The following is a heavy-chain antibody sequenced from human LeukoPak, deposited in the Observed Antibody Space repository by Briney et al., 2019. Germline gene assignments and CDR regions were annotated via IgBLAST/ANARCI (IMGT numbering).Heavy chain of an antibody. V-gene: IGHV6-1*01. CDR1: GDSVSSNSAA. CDR3: ARVDRFSVTASDNWFDP. J-gene: IGHJ5*02. CDR2: TYYRSKLYN. D-gene: IGHD2-21*02. Sequence: SQTLSLTCDISGDSVSSNSAAWNWIRQSPLRGLEWLGMTYYRSKLYNDYAVSVKSLITINPETSKNKFSLKLSSLTAADTAVYYCARVDRFSVTASDNWFDPWGQGILVTVSS.